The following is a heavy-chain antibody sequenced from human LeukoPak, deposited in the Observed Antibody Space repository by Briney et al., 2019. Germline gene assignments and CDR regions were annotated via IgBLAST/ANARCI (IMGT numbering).Heavy chain of an antibody. J-gene: IGHJ4*02. CDR3: AKDRYSSTLSVDF. V-gene: IGHV1-46*01. CDR2: INPSGGAT. CDR1: GDRFISYY. Sequence: ASVKVSCKASGDRFISYYIHWVRQAPGQGLEWMGVINPSGGATTYAQKFQGRVTMTRDTTTSTVYMELSRLRFEDTAVYYCAKDRYSSTLSVDFWGQGTLV. D-gene: IGHD6-19*01.